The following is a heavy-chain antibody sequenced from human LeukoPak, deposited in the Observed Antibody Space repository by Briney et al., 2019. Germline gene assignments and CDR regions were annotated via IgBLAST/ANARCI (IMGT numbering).Heavy chain of an antibody. V-gene: IGHV4-59*01. D-gene: IGHD6-19*01. CDR3: ARGGLAVAGSFDY. Sequence: LETLSLTCTVSGGSISSYYWSWIRQPPGKGLEWIGYIYYSGSTNYNPSLKSRVTISVDASKNQFSLKLSSVTAADTAVYYCARGGLAVAGSFDYWGQGTLVTVSS. CDR1: GGSISSYY. CDR2: IYYSGST. J-gene: IGHJ4*02.